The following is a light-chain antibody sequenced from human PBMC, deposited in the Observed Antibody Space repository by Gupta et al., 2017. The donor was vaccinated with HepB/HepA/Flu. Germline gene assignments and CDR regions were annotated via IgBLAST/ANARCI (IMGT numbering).Light chain of an antibody. CDR1: QNINNW. CDR2: KAS. Sequence: DIQMTQSPSTLSASVGDRVTITCRASQNINNWLAWYQQKPGKAPKLLIYKASSLESGVPSRFSGSGSGTEFTLSISSLQPDDSASYYCQQYDSYWTFGQGTKVEIK. V-gene: IGKV1-5*03. CDR3: QQYDSYWT. J-gene: IGKJ1*01.